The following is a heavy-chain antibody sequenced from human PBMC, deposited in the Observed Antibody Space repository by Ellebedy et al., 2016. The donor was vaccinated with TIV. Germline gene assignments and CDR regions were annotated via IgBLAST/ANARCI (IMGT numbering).Heavy chain of an antibody. D-gene: IGHD1-26*01. CDR1: GFTFSNYW. V-gene: IGHV3-7*02. CDR3: ARSLPGATVFNY. CDR2: IKEDGSEK. J-gene: IGHJ4*02. Sequence: GESLKISXAASGFTFSNYWISWVRQAPGKGLEWVANIKEDGSEKYYVDSVKGRFTISRDNAMNSLSLQMSSLRAEDTAVYYCARSLPGATVFNYWGQGTLVTVSS.